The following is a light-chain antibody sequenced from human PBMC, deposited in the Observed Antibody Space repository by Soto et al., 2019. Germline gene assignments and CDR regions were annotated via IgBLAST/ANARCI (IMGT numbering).Light chain of an antibody. CDR1: QSLLHSDGKTY. CDR3: MQSIQLPWT. Sequence: DIVLSQTLLSLSVTPGQPASISCKSSQSLLHSDGKTYLCWYLQKAGQPPQVLIYEVSNRFSGVPERFSGSGSGTDFTLRISRVEAEDVGVYYSMQSIQLPWTFGQGTKVEVK. V-gene: IGKV2D-29*01. J-gene: IGKJ1*01. CDR2: EVS.